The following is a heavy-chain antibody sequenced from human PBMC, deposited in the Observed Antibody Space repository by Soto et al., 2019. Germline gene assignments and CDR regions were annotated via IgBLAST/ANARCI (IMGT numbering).Heavy chain of an antibody. CDR3: ARGVTAGVDY. CDR2: MQPSSGRT. D-gene: IGHD1-26*01. V-gene: IGHV1-8*01. Sequence: ASVKDSCRASRCSFTSLDINWLRQTTGQGLEWMGWMQPSSGRTGYAQKFQGRVTMTRDTSINTAYMELSSLTSDDTAFYYCARGVTAGVDYWGQGTLVTVSS. J-gene: IGHJ4*02. CDR1: RCSFTSLD.